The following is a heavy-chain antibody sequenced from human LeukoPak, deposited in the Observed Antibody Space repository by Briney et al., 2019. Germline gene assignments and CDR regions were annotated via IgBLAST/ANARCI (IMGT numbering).Heavy chain of an antibody. J-gene: IGHJ4*02. D-gene: IGHD3-22*01. CDR2: IYYSGST. V-gene: IGHV4-59*01. CDR3: ARYYYDSSGYYYSLDY. Sequence: PSETLSLTCTVSGGSISSYYWSWIRQPPGKGLEWIGYIYYSGSTNYNPSLKSRVTISVDTSKNQFSLKLSSVTAADTAVYYCARYYYDSSGYYYSLDYWGQGTLVTVSS. CDR1: GGSISSYY.